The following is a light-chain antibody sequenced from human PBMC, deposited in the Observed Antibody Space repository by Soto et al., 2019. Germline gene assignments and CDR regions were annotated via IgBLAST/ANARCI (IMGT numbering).Light chain of an antibody. CDR2: DAS. CDR1: QSVSTY. CDR3: EQRSNWPRLP. V-gene: IGKV3-11*01. J-gene: IGKJ4*01. Sequence: EIVFTQATATLSLSPGEIATLSCRASQSVSTYLAWYQQKPGQPPRLLIYDASNRATGIPARFSGSGSGTDFTLTIRSLEPEDFAVYYCEQRSNWPRLPFGGGTKVESK.